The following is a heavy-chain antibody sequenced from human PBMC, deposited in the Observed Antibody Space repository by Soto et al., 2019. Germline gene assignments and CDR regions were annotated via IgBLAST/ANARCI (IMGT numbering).Heavy chain of an antibody. CDR3: ARELYDFWKEGYYYGMDV. CDR1: GFTFSSYW. D-gene: IGHD3-3*01. CDR2: IKQDGSEK. Sequence: WSLRRSSAASGFTFSSYWMSWVRRAPGKGLEWVANIKQDGSEKYYVDSVKGRFTISRDNAKNSLYLQMNSLRAEDTAVYYCARELYDFWKEGYYYGMDVWGQGTTVTVSS. V-gene: IGHV3-7*01. J-gene: IGHJ6*02.